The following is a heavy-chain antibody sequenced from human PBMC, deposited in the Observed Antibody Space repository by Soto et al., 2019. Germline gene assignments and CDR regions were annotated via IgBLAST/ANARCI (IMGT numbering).Heavy chain of an antibody. CDR1: GRSVSSVSFY. V-gene: IGHV4-61*01. D-gene: IGHD2-2*01. CDR2: IYYSGSN. Sequence: SETLSLPCSVFGRSVSSVSFYRSWIRQPPGKGLEWVGYIYYSGSNTYNPSLKSRVTMSADTSQNQFSLRLSSVTAADTAVYYCARGYCTSTSCSIFNYWGQGTQVTVSS. CDR3: ARGYCTSTSCSIFNY. J-gene: IGHJ4*02.